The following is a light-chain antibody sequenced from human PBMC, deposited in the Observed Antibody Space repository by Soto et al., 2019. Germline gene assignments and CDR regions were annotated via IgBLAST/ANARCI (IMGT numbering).Light chain of an antibody. Sequence: EGVMTQSPATLSVSPGERATLSCMASQTVSRNLGWCQHKPGQAPRLLIYGASTRATGIPARFSGSGSGTDFTLTISRLEPEDFAVYYCQQYGSLSWTCGQGTKEDIK. J-gene: IGKJ1*01. CDR1: QTVSRN. CDR3: QQYGSLSWT. V-gene: IGKV3-15*01. CDR2: GAS.